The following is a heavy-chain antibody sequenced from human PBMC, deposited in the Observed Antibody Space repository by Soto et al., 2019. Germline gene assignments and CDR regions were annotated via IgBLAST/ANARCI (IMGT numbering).Heavy chain of an antibody. V-gene: IGHV1-2*02. Sequence: ASVKVSCKTSGCTFTAYYLNWVRQAPGQGLKWMGWINPKGGDTEYAQTFQGRVTMTRDTSINTVYMQLSGLRSDDTALYYCARDGQYGDYGYYFDFWGQGALVTVSS. D-gene: IGHD4-17*01. CDR2: INPKGGDT. CDR1: GCTFTAYY. J-gene: IGHJ4*02. CDR3: ARDGQYGDYGYYFDF.